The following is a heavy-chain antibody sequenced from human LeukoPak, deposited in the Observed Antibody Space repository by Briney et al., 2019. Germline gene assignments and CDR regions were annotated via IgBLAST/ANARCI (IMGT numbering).Heavy chain of an antibody. D-gene: IGHD2-2*02. CDR1: GFTFSSYV. Sequence: GGSLRLSCAASGFTFSSYVMSWVRQAPGKGLGWVSSISGSGGSTYYAHSVKGRFTISRDNSKNTLYLQMNSLRAADTAVYYCAKDIPVEEDYFDYWGQGTLVTVSS. J-gene: IGHJ4*02. CDR3: AKDIPVEEDYFDY. CDR2: ISGSGGST. V-gene: IGHV3-23*01.